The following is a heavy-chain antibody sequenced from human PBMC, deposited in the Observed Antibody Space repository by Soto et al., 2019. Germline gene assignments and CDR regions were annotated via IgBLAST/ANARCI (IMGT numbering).Heavy chain of an antibody. CDR3: ARGGERVAMPSGY. D-gene: IGHD2-2*01. J-gene: IGHJ4*02. V-gene: IGHV4-59*01. CDR1: GGSISSYY. Sequence: QVQLQESGPGLVKPSETLSLTCTVSGGSISSYYWSWIRQPPGKGLEWIGYIYYSGSTNYNPSLRSRDTSSVDTSKDQFSLKLSSVTAADTAVYYCARGGERVAMPSGYWGQGTLVTVSS. CDR2: IYYSGST.